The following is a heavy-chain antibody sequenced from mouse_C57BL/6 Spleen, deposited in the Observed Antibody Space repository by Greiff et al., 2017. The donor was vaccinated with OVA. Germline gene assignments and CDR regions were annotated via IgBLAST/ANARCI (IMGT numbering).Heavy chain of an antibody. CDR3: ASSYYSNRYAMDY. CDR1: GFTFSSYG. CDR2: INSGGSYT. J-gene: IGHJ4*01. D-gene: IGHD2-5*01. V-gene: IGHV5-6*01. Sequence: EVQGVESGGDLVKPGGSLKLSCAASGFTFSSYGMSWVRQTPDKRLEWVATINSGGSYTYYPDSVKGRFTISIDNAKNTLYLQMSSLKSEDTAMYYCASSYYSNRYAMDYWGQGTSGTVSS.